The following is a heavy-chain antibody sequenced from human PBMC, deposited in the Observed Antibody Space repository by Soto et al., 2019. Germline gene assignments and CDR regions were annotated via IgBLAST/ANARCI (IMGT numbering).Heavy chain of an antibody. J-gene: IGHJ5*02. CDR2: IIPIFGTA. CDR3: ARGIRAQTTVTTGEFDP. V-gene: IGHV1-69*06. D-gene: IGHD4-4*01. CDR1: GDTFSSYA. Sequence: SVKVSCKASGDTFSSYAISWVRQAPGQGLEWMGGIIPIFGTANYAQKFQGRVTITADKSTSTAYMELSSLRSEDTAVYYCARGIRAQTTVTTGEFDPWGQGTLVTVSS.